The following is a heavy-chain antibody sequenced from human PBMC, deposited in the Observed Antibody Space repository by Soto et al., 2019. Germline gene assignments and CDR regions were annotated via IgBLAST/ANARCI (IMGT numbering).Heavy chain of an antibody. CDR2: IYYSGST. D-gene: IGHD6-13*01. V-gene: IGHV4-59*01. J-gene: IGHJ3*02. Sequence: QVQLQESGPGLVKPSETLSLTCTVSGGPISSYYWSWIRQPPGKGLEWIGFIYYSGSTNYNPSLESRVTISVETSKNQFSLRLTSVTAADTAVYYCATSTWYSAFEIWGQGTMVTVSS. CDR1: GGPISSYY. CDR3: ATSTWYSAFEI.